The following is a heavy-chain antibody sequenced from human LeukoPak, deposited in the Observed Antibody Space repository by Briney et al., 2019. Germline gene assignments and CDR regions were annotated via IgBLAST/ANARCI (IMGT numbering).Heavy chain of an antibody. D-gene: IGHD2-8*01. Sequence: GGSLRLSCAASGFTFSSYSMNWVRQAPGKGREWVSAISSSSSYIYYADSVKGRLTISRDNAQNSLYLQLNSLRAEATAVYYCAREMVYPLGPGTVYYFDYWGQGTLVTVSS. CDR2: ISSSSSYI. CDR1: GFTFSSYS. J-gene: IGHJ4*02. CDR3: AREMVYPLGPGTVYYFDY. V-gene: IGHV3-21*01.